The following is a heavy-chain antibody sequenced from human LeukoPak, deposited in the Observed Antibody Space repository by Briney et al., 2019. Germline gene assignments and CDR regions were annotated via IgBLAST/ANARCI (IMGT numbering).Heavy chain of an antibody. V-gene: IGHV3-11*01. CDR1: GLNFSVYY. J-gene: IGHJ4*02. D-gene: IGHD3-3*01. Sequence: PGGSLRLSCITSGLNFSVYYMTWIRQAPGNGLGAPGNGLEWLSHISKTVTSVFYADSVRGRFTISRENAKISLYLHMNNLRAEDTAVYYCLAGVALDYWGQGALVTVSS. CDR3: LAGVALDY. CDR2: ISKTVTSV.